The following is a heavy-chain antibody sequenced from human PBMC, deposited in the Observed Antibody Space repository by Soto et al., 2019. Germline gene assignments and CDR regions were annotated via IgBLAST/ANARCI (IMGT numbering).Heavy chain of an antibody. CDR1: GYTFTSYY. V-gene: IGHV1-46*03. Sequence: ASVKVSCKASGYTFTSYYMHWVRQAPGQGLEWMGIINPSGGSTSYAQKFQGRVTMTRDTSTSTVYMELSSLRSEDTAVYYCARDRTLHCSGGSCRPIYYYYYMDVWGQGTTVTV. CDR3: ARDRTLHCSGGSCRPIYYYYYMDV. D-gene: IGHD2-15*01. CDR2: INPSGGST. J-gene: IGHJ6*03.